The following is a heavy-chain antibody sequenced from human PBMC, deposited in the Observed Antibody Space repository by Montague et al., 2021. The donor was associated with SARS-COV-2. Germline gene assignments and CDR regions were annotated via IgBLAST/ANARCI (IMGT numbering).Heavy chain of an antibody. CDR1: GGSINSGGYY. V-gene: IGHV4-31*03. CDR2: IYYSGST. CDR3: ARVNFVSSGWYPDAFDI. D-gene: IGHD6-19*01. Sequence: TLSLTCTVSGGSINSGGYYWSWIRQHPGKGLEWIGYIYYSGSTYYNPSLKSRLTISVDTSNNQFSLKLSSVTAADTAVYYCARVNFVSSGWYPDAFDIWGQGTMVTVSS. J-gene: IGHJ3*02.